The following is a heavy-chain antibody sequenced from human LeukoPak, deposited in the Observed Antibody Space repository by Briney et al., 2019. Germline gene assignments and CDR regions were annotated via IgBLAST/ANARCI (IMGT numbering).Heavy chain of an antibody. D-gene: IGHD5-18*01. CDR3: ARGSVQLWLRDTYYYMDV. CDR1: GFTFDDYA. CDR2: INWNGRIT. V-gene: IGHV3-20*04. Sequence: GGSLRLSCATSGFTFDDYAMNWVRQVPGRGLEWVSGINWNGRITEYADSVKDRFTISRQNTKNSLYLYMNNLGGEDTALYFCARGSVQLWLRDTYYYMDVWGKGTTVTVSS. J-gene: IGHJ6*03.